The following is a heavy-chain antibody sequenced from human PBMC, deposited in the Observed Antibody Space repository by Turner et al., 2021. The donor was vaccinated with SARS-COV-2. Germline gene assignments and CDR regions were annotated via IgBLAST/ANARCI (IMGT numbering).Heavy chain of an antibody. Sequence: EVQLLESGGGLVQPGGSLRLSCAASGFTFSSYAMNWVRQAPGKGLEWVSAISGGGGNTFYADSVKGRFTISRDNSKNTLYLQMNSLRAEDTAVYYCAKDLGQLDWFDPWGQGTLVTVSS. CDR3: AKDLGQLDWFDP. CDR2: ISGGGGNT. V-gene: IGHV3-23*01. CDR1: GFTFSSYA. D-gene: IGHD6-13*01. J-gene: IGHJ5*02.